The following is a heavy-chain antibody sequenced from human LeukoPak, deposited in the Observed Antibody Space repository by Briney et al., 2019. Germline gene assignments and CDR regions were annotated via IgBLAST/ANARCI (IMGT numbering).Heavy chain of an antibody. D-gene: IGHD3-10*01. J-gene: IGHJ6*02. CDR1: GFTFSSYA. V-gene: IGHV3-74*01. CDR2: IKSDGSST. CDR3: ARGHYGSGSYYYYCMDV. Sequence: GGSLRLSCAASGFTFSSYAMSWVRQAPGKGLVWVSRIKSDGSSTRYADSVKGRFTIYRDNAKNTLYLQMNSLRAEDTAVYYCARGHYGSGSYYYYCMDVWGQGTTVTVPS.